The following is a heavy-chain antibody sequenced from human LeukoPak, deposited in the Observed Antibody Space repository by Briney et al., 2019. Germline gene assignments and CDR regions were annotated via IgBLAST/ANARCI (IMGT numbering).Heavy chain of an antibody. CDR3: AKKERGSGWPEDAFDI. CDR2: ISGSGGST. J-gene: IGHJ3*02. V-gene: IGHV3-23*01. D-gene: IGHD6-19*01. CDR1: GFTFSSYA. Sequence: GGSLRLSCAASGFTFSSYAMSWVRQAPGKGLEWVSAISGSGGSTYYADSVKGRLTISRDNSKNTLYLQMNSLRAEDTAVYYCAKKERGSGWPEDAFDIWGQGTMVTVSS.